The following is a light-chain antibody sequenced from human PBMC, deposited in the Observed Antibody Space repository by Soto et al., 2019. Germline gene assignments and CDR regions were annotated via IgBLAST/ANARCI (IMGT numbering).Light chain of an antibody. CDR2: DVS. CDR3: CSYGGSRPYV. CDR1: DNDIGTYNL. V-gene: IGLV2-23*02. Sequence: QSVLTQPASVSGSPGQSITISCTGTDNDIGTYNLVSGYQQSPGTAPKVIIFDVSSRPSGVSSRFSGSKSGNTASLTISALQAEDEADYYCCSYGGSRPYVFGTGTKVTVL. J-gene: IGLJ1*01.